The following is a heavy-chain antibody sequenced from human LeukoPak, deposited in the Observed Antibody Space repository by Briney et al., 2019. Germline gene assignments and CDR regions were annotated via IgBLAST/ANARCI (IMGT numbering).Heavy chain of an antibody. CDR1: GYTFASHG. J-gene: IGHJ4*02. CDR2: ISAYNGNT. Sequence: ASVKVSCKASGYTFASHGISWVRQAPRQGLEWMGWISAYNGNTKYALKLQGRVTMTTDTSTSTAYMEVRSLRSDDTAVYYCARTYYYGSGTYYNFDYWGQGTLVTVSS. CDR3: ARTYYYGSGTYYNFDY. V-gene: IGHV1-18*01. D-gene: IGHD3-10*01.